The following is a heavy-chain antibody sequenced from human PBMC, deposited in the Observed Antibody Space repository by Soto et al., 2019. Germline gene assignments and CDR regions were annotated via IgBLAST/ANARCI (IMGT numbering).Heavy chain of an antibody. CDR3: ARSPLSYDYVRQTWREVGDSFGV. CDR2: LIHGVST. D-gene: IGHD3-10*02. J-gene: IGHJ3*01. CDR1: NSSLGAFH. V-gene: IGHV4-34*12. Sequence: SETLSLTCAIYNSSLGAFHWTWIRQHPGKGLEWIGELIHGVSTNYNPSLKSRVTFSLDTSKNQFSLHVMSVTAADTAVYYCARSPLSYDYVRQTWREVGDSFGVWGRRTSVTVS.